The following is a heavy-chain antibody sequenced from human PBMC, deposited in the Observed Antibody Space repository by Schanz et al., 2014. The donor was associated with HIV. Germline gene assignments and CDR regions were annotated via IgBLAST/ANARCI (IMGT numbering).Heavy chain of an antibody. J-gene: IGHJ2*01. Sequence: QVQLVQSGAEVSEPGASVKVSCKASGYAFSDHYLHWVRKAPGQGLQWMGIINPSGGSTSYAQKFQGRVTMTRDTSTSTVYMQLGSLRSEDTAVYCCARSETIAARPVWYFDLWGRGTLVTVSS. D-gene: IGHD6-6*01. CDR1: GYAFSDHY. CDR2: INPSGGST. CDR3: ARSETIAARPVWYFDL. V-gene: IGHV1-46*01.